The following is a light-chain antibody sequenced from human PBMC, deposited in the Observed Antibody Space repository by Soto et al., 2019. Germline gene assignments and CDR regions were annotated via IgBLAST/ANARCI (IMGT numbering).Light chain of an antibody. V-gene: IGKV3-20*01. J-gene: IGKJ2*01. Sequence: EIVLTQSPDTLSLSPGARANLSCRASQVVSSNYLAWYQQKPGQAPRLLIYGASSRATGIPDRFSGSGSGTDFTLTITRLDPEDFAVYFCQQYATLPVAFGQGTKLEI. CDR3: QQYATLPVA. CDR2: GAS. CDR1: QVVSSNY.